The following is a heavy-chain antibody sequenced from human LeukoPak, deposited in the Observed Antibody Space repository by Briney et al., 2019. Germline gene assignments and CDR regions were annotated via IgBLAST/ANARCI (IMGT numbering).Heavy chain of an antibody. J-gene: IGHJ4*02. CDR3: ARVGRFFTGSPTYYYDSSGYYIDY. D-gene: IGHD3-22*01. CDR1: GFTFSSYS. CDR2: ISSSSSTI. Sequence: GGSLRLSCAASGFTFSSYSMNWVRQAPGKGLEWVSYISSSSSTIYYADSEKGRFTISRDNAKNSLYLQMNSLRAEDTAVYYCARVGRFFTGSPTYYYDSSGYYIDYWGQGTLVTVSS. V-gene: IGHV3-48*01.